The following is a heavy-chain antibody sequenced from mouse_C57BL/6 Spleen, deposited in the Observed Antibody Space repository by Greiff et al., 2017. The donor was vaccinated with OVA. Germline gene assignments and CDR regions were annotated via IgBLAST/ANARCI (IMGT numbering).Heavy chain of an antibody. J-gene: IGHJ2*01. CDR2: IDPSDSYT. CDR3: ARHYDGYSFDY. D-gene: IGHD2-3*01. V-gene: IGHV1-59*01. Sequence: QVQLQQSGAELVRPGTSVKLSCKASGYTFTSYWMHWVKQRPGQGLEWIGVIDPSDSYTNYNQKFKGKATLTVDTSSITAYMQLSSLTSEDSAVYYCARHYDGYSFDYWGQGTTLTVSS. CDR1: GYTFTSYW.